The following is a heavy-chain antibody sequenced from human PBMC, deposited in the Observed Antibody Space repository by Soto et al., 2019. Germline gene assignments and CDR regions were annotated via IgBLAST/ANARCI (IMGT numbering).Heavy chain of an antibody. CDR2: IYYSGST. D-gene: IGHD3-10*01. Sequence: SETLSLTCTVPGGSISSYYWSWIRQPPGKGLEWIGYIYYSGSTNYNPSLKSRVTISVDTSKNQFSLKLSSVTAADTAAYYCARQPYYYGSGSYYYYGMDVWGQGTTVTVSS. V-gene: IGHV4-59*01. J-gene: IGHJ6*02. CDR1: GGSISSYY. CDR3: ARQPYYYGSGSYYYYGMDV.